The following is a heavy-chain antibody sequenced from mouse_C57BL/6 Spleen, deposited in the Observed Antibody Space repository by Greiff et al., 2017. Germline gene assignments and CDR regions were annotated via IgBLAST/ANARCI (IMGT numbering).Heavy chain of an antibody. Sequence: QVQLQQSDAELVKPGASVKISCKVSGYTFTDHTIHWMKQRPEQGLEWIGYIYPRDGSTKYNEKFKGKATLTADKSSSTAYMQLNRLTSEDSAVYFCARGGYYDYDGYAMDYWGQGTSVTVSS. CDR3: ARGGYYDYDGYAMDY. D-gene: IGHD2-4*01. V-gene: IGHV1-78*01. J-gene: IGHJ4*01. CDR2: IYPRDGST. CDR1: GYTFTDHT.